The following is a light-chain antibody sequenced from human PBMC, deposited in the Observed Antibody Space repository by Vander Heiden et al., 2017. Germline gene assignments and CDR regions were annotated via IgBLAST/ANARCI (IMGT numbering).Light chain of an antibody. CDR3: CSYAGSSPVV. V-gene: IGLV2-23*01. J-gene: IGLJ2*01. CDR1: SSDAGSYNL. CDR2: EGS. Sequence: QSALTQPASVSGSPGQSITISCTGTSSDAGSYNLISWYQQHPGKAPKLMIYEGSKRPSGVSNRFSGSKSGNTASLTSSGLQAEDEADYYCCSYAGSSPVVFGGGTKLTVL.